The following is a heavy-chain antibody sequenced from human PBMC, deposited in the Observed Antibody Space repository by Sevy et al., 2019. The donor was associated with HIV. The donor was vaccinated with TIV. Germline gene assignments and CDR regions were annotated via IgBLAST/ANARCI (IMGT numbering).Heavy chain of an antibody. J-gene: IGHJ4*02. CDR2: IDWDDDK. CDR3: SRLQYYYDNSGYWAFDY. CDR1: RFSLSTSGMC. V-gene: IGHV2-70*13. D-gene: IGHD3-22*01. Sequence: SGPTLENPTQTLTLTCTFSRFSLSTSGMCVSWIRQPPGKALEWLALIDWDDDKYYSTSLKTRLTISKDTSKNQVVLTMTNMDPVDTATYSCSRLQYYYDNSGYWAFDYRGQGTLVTVSS.